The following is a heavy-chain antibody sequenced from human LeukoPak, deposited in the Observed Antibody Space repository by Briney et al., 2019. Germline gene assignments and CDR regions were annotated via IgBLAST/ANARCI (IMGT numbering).Heavy chain of an antibody. CDR1: GFTFSSYW. CDR3: TRASSSTWSYYYYYMDV. D-gene: IGHD6-13*01. CDR2: IRSKTYGGTT. V-gene: IGHV3-49*04. J-gene: IGHJ6*03. Sequence: GGSLRLSCAASGFTFSSYWMSWVRQAPGKGLEWVGFIRSKTYGGTTEYAASVKGRFTISRDDSKSIAYLQMNSLKTEDTAVYYCTRASSSTWSYYYYYMDVWGKGTTVTISS.